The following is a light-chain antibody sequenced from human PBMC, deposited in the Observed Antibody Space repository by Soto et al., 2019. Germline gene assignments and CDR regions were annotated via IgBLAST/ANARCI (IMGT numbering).Light chain of an antibody. CDR3: QQYGSSPLT. CDR2: GAS. J-gene: IGKJ3*01. V-gene: IGKV3-20*01. CDR1: QSVSSSY. Sequence: EIVLTQSPGTLSLSPGERATLSCRASQSVSSSYLAWYQQKPGQAPRLLIYGASSRATGIPDRFSGSGSGTDITLTISRLEPEDFAVYYCQQYGSSPLTFGPGTKVHIK.